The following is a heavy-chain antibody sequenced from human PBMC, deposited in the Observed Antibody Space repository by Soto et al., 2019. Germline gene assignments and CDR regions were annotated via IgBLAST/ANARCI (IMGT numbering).Heavy chain of an antibody. V-gene: IGHV4-30-2*01. J-gene: IGHJ5*02. CDR1: GGSIGGVGYS. Sequence: PSETLSLTCAVSGGSIGGVGYSWSWIRQPPGGGLEWIGYMYHSGTFLKSPSLKTRLTMSLDMSKNQFSLTLNSMTAADTAVYYCARAQFYPGSGNYNNLMFDAWGQGIQVTVSS. CDR3: ARAQFYPGSGNYNNLMFDA. CDR2: MYHSGTF. D-gene: IGHD3-10*01.